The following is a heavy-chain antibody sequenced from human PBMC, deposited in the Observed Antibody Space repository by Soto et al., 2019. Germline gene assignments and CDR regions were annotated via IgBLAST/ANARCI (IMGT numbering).Heavy chain of an antibody. J-gene: IGHJ6*03. D-gene: IGHD1-26*01. CDR1: GFTFSSYA. CDR2: ISGSSGST. Sequence: GGSLRLSCAASGFTFSSYAMSWVRQAPGKGLEWVSAISGSSGSTCYADSVKGRFTISRDNSKNTLYLQMNSLRAEDTALYYCAKDTGNVGAQSFYYYSYMDVWGKGTTVTVSS. CDR3: AKDTGNVGAQSFYYYSYMDV. V-gene: IGHV3-23*01.